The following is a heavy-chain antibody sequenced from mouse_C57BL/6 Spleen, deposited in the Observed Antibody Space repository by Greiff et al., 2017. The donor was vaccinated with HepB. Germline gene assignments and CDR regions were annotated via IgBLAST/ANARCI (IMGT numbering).Heavy chain of an antibody. J-gene: IGHJ2*01. CDR1: GFTFSSYT. CDR3: ARHERDNYFND. CDR2: ISGGGGNT. Sequence: EVKLMESGGGLVKPGGSLKLSCAASGFTFSSYTMSWVRQTPEKRLEWVATISGGGGNTYYPDSVKGRFTISRDNAKNTLYLQMSSLRSEDTALYYCARHERDNYFNDWGQGTTLTVSS. V-gene: IGHV5-9*01.